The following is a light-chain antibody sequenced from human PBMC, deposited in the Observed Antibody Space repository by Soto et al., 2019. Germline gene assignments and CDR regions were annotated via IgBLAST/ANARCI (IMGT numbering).Light chain of an antibody. Sequence: EIVMTQSPATVSVSPGERATLSCRASQSVASRNLAWYQQKSGQAPRLLIYGASSRAIHTPDRFSGSGSGTDFTLTISGLEPEDFAVYYCQHFGNSLLTFGQGTKVDI. CDR1: QSVASRN. J-gene: IGKJ1*01. V-gene: IGKV3-20*01. CDR2: GAS. CDR3: QHFGNSLLT.